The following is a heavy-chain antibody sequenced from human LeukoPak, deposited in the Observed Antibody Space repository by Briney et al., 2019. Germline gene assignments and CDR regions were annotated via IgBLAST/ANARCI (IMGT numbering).Heavy chain of an antibody. CDR3: ARVEYSSGWLDFDY. Sequence: ASVKVSCKASGYTFTSYYMHWVRQAPGQGLEWMGWINTNTGNPTYAQGFTGRFVFSLDTSVSTAYLQISSLKAEDTAVYYCARVEYSSGWLDFDYWGQGTLVTVSS. J-gene: IGHJ4*02. D-gene: IGHD6-19*01. CDR2: INTNTGNP. V-gene: IGHV7-4-1*02. CDR1: GYTFTSYY.